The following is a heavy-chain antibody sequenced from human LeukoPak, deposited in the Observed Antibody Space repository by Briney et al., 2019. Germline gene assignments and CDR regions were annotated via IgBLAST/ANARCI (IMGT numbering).Heavy chain of an antibody. J-gene: IGHJ4*02. V-gene: IGHV1-69-2*01. CDR2: VDPEGGET. Sequence: ASVKISCNASGYTFTDYYMHWVQQAPGKGLEWMGRVDPEGGETIYAEKFQGRVTITADTSTDTAYMELSSLRSEDTAVYYCTRALYYDSSGYGYWGQGTLVTVSS. CDR3: TRALYYDSSGYGY. D-gene: IGHD3-22*01. CDR1: GYTFTDYY.